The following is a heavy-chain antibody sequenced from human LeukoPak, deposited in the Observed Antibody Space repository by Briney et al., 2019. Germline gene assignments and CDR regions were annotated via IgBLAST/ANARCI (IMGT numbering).Heavy chain of an antibody. CDR1: GGSISSYY. Sequence: PSETLSLTCTVSGGSISSYYWSWIRQPPGKGLEWIGYIYTSGSTNYNPSLKSRVTISVDTSKNQFSLKLSSVTAADTAVYYCAGSDYGGDSGAFDIWGQGTMVSVSS. CDR3: AGSDYGGDSGAFDI. V-gene: IGHV4-4*09. CDR2: IYTSGST. D-gene: IGHD4-23*01. J-gene: IGHJ3*02.